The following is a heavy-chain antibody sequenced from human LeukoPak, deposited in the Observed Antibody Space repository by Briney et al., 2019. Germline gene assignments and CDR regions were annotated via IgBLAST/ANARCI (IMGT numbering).Heavy chain of an antibody. CDR2: ISSSSSYI. D-gene: IGHD2-2*01. V-gene: IGHV3-21*01. CDR1: GFTFSRYG. CDR3: ARDAYCSSTSCYLDV. Sequence: GGSLRLSCAASGFTFSRYGMHWVRQAPGKGLEWVSSISSSSSYIYYADSVKGRFTISRDNAKNSLYLQMNSLRAEDTAVYYCARDAYCSSTSCYLDVWGKGTTVTVSS. J-gene: IGHJ6*03.